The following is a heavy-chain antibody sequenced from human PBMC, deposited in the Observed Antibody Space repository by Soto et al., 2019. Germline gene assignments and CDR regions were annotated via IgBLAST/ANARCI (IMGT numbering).Heavy chain of an antibody. CDR2: ISAAGDP. V-gene: IGHV3-13*05. CDR3: ARTDRDFYGLDV. CDR1: GFTFRNYD. J-gene: IGHJ6*04. Sequence: EVQLVESGGGLVQPGGSLRLSCEASGFTFRNYDMHWVRQGTGKGLEWVSGISAAGDPDYADSVEGRFTISRENAQNSFFLQMNSLRVGDTAVYYCARTDRDFYGLDVWGKVTTVIVSS.